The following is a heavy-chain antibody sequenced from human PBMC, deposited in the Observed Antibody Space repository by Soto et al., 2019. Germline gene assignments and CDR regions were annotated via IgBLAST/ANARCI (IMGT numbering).Heavy chain of an antibody. Sequence: GGSLSLSCAASGFTFSSYAMSWVRQAPGKGLEWVSAISGSGGSTYYADSVKGRFTISRDKSKNTLYLQINSLRAEDTAVYYCANAAGGIVGATFGYWGQGTLVTVSS. CDR1: GFTFSSYA. V-gene: IGHV3-23*01. CDR3: ANAAGGIVGATFGY. D-gene: IGHD1-26*01. CDR2: ISGSGGST. J-gene: IGHJ4*02.